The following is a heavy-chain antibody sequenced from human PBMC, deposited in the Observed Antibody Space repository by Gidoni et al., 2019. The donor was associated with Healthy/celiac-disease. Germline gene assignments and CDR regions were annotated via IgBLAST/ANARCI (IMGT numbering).Heavy chain of an antibody. D-gene: IGHD3-9*01. V-gene: IGHV3-23*01. CDR1: GFTFSRYA. J-gene: IGHJ4*02. CDR2: ISGSGGST. Sequence: EVQLLESGGGLVQPGGSLRLSCAASGFTFSRYAISWVRQAPGKGLEWVSAISGSGGSTYYADSVKGRFTISRDNSKNTLYLQMNSLRAEDTAVYYCAKGSYDILTGYDYWGQGTLVTVSS. CDR3: AKGSYDILTGYDY.